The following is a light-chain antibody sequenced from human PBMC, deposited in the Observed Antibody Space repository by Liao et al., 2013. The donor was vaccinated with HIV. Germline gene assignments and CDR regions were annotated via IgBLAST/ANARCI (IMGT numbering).Light chain of an antibody. V-gene: IGLV3-1*01. J-gene: IGLJ1*01. Sequence: SYELTQSPSVSVSPGQTASITCSGDKLGDRDASWYQQKPGQSPVLVIYQDTKRPSGIPERFSGSNSGDTATLTISGTLPMDEADYYCQAWDSNTGVFGAGTKVTVL. CDR3: QAWDSNTGV. CDR1: KLGDRD. CDR2: QDT.